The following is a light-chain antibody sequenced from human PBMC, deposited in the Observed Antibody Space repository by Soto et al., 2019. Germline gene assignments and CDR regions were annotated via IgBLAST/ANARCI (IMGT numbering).Light chain of an antibody. Sequence: ETVMTQSLATLSVSPGERATLSCRASQSISSNLAWYQQKPGQAPRLLIYGASTRATGIPARFTGSGSGTEFTLTISRVEAEDVAVYYCMKGTHWPWTLGQGTKVDIK. CDR2: GAS. CDR3: MKGTHWPWT. CDR1: QSISSN. J-gene: IGKJ1*01. V-gene: IGKV3-15*01.